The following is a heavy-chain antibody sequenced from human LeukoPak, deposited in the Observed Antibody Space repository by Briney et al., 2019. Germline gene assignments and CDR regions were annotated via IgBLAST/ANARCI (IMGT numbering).Heavy chain of an antibody. V-gene: IGHV1-2*06. CDR2: INPNSGGT. D-gene: IGHD4-17*01. J-gene: IGHJ4*02. CDR3: ARANYGDYPLF. CDR1: GYTFTGYY. Sequence: ASVKVSCKASGYTFTGYYKHWVRQAPGQGLEWMGRINPNSGGTNYAQKFQGRVTMTRDTSISTAYMELTRLRSDDTAVYYCARANYGDYPLFWGQGTLVTVSS.